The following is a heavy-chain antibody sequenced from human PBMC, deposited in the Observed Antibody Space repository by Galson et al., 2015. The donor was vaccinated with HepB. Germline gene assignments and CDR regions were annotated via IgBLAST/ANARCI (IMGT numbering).Heavy chain of an antibody. Sequence: LRLSCAASGFGFFDYWMNWVHQAPGKGLQWVANIDQGGSEKYHVDSVQGRFTISRDNAKNSLYLQMNSLRAEDTAVYYCAKDGVDCSSTSCYLIHYYYYYYMDVWGKGTTVTVSS. D-gene: IGHD2-2*01. J-gene: IGHJ6*03. CDR3: AKDGVDCSSTSCYLIHYYYYYYMDV. CDR2: IDQGGSEK. CDR1: GFGFFDYW. V-gene: IGHV3-7*03.